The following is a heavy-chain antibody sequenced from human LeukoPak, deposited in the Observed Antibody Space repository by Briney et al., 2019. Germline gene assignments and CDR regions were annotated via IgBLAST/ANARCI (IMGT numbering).Heavy chain of an antibody. J-gene: IGHJ3*02. CDR3: ARDRNFRNYYGSGSHAFDI. CDR2: IYYSGST. D-gene: IGHD3-10*01. CDR1: GGSISSGVYY. V-gene: IGHV4-30-4*01. Sequence: SQTLSLTCTVSGGSISSGVYYWSWIRQPPGKGLEWIGYIYYSGSTYYNPSLKSRVTISVDTSKNQFSLKLSSVTAADTAVYYCARDRNFRNYYGSGSHAFDIWGQGTMVTVSS.